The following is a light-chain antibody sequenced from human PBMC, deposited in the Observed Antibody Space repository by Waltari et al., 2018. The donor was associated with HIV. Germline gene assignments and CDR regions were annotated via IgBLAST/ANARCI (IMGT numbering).Light chain of an antibody. CDR2: DES. J-gene: IGKJ1*01. V-gene: IGKV3-11*01. CDR3: QRYGRSRT. CDR1: QSVGSY. Sequence: EIVLTQSPATLSLSPGERATLSCRASQSVGSYLAWYQQKPGQAPRLLIYDESKRATGIPARFSGSGSGTDFTLTISSLEPEDFAVYYCQRYGRSRTFGQGTKVEIK.